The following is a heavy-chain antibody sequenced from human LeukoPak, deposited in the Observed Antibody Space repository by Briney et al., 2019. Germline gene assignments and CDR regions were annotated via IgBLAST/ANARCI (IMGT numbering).Heavy chain of an antibody. CDR1: GGSISGGGYY. Sequence: SETLSLTCTVSGGSISGGGYYWSWIRQPPGKGLEWIGYIYHSGSTYYNPSLKSRVTISVDRSKNQFSLKLSSVTAADTAVYYCAREAGSSSPFDYWGQGTLVTVSS. CDR3: AREAGSSSPFDY. V-gene: IGHV4-30-2*01. J-gene: IGHJ4*02. D-gene: IGHD6-6*01. CDR2: IYHSGST.